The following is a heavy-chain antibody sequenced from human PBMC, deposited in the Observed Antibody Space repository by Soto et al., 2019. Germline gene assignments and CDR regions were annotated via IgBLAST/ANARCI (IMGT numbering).Heavy chain of an antibody. CDR2: INWNSGSI. CDR1: VFTFDDYA. V-gene: IGHV3-9*01. CDR3: VKDESINWYSGHFRH. Sequence: EVQLVESGGGLVQPGRSLRLSCAASVFTFDDYAMHWVRQVPGKGLEWVSGINWNSGSIGYGDSVKGRFAISRDNAKNSLPLQMNSLSAEDTAFYYCVKDESINWYSGHFRHWGQGTLVTVSS. D-gene: IGHD6-13*01. J-gene: IGHJ1*01.